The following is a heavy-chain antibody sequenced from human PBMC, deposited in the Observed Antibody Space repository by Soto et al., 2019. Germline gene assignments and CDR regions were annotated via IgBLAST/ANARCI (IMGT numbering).Heavy chain of an antibody. D-gene: IGHD2-15*01. Sequence: GGSLRLSCTASGFTFGDYAMSWFRQAPGKGLEWVGFIRSKAYGGTTEYAASVKGRFTISRDDSKSIAYLQMNSLKTEDTAVYYCTRVAGEGMSVVVAAPISHFDYWGQGTLVTVSS. V-gene: IGHV3-49*03. CDR2: IRSKAYGGTT. J-gene: IGHJ4*02. CDR1: GFTFGDYA. CDR3: TRVAGEGMSVVVAAPISHFDY.